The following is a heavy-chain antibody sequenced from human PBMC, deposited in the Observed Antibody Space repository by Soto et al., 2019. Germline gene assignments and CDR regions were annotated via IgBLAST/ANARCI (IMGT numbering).Heavy chain of an antibody. V-gene: IGHV1-8*01. CDR2: MNPSSGNT. CDR1: GYTFSSYD. J-gene: IGHJ5*02. CDR3: ARYCTTGTPGNNWFDP. Sequence: QVQLVQSGAEVKKPGASVKVSCKASGYTFSSYDIHWVRQATGQGLEWMGWMNPSSGNTAYAQKFQGRVTMTRNPSMRTAYMELSSLRSEDTAVYYCARYCTTGTPGNNWFDPWGQGTLVIVSS. D-gene: IGHD1-1*01.